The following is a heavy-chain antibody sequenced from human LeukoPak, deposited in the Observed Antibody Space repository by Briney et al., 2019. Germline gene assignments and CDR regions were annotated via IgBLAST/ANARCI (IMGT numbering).Heavy chain of an antibody. CDR1: GGSISSYY. CDR2: IYYSGST. D-gene: IGHD1-26*01. CDR3: ARDIAGRGYFDY. Sequence: SSETLSLTCTVSGGSISSYYWSWIRQPPGKGLEWIGYIYYSGSTNYNPSLKSRVTISVDTSKNQFSLKLSSVTAADTAVYYCARDIAGRGYFDYWGQGTLVTVSS. V-gene: IGHV4-59*12. J-gene: IGHJ4*02.